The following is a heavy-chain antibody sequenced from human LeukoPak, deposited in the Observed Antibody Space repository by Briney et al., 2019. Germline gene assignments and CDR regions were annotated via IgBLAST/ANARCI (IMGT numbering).Heavy chain of an antibody. V-gene: IGHV3-23*01. CDR1: GFTFSNYA. J-gene: IGHJ4*02. Sequence: GGSLRLSCAASGFTFSNYAMSWVRQAPGKGLEWVSAISGSGGTTYYADSVKGRFTISRDNSKNTLYLQMNSLRAEETAVYYCAKQGQWLVPAYFDYWGQGTLVAVSS. CDR2: ISGSGGTT. D-gene: IGHD6-19*01. CDR3: AKQGQWLVPAYFDY.